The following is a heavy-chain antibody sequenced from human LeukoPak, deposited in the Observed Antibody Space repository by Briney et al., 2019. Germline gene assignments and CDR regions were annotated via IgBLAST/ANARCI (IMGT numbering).Heavy chain of an antibody. D-gene: IGHD2-2*01. Sequence: PSETLSLTCTVSGGSISSSSYYWGWIRQPPGKGLEWIGSIYYSGSTYYNPSLKSRATISVDTSKNQFSLKLSSVTAADTAVYYCARYRYCSSTSCYAPYYYYYMDVWGKGTTVTVSS. V-gene: IGHV4-39*01. J-gene: IGHJ6*03. CDR3: ARYRYCSSTSCYAPYYYYYMDV. CDR1: GGSISSSSYY. CDR2: IYYSGST.